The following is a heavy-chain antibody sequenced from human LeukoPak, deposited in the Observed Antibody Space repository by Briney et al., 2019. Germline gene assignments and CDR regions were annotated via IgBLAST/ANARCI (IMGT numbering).Heavy chain of an antibody. CDR3: ARVGRDSQHLDY. CDR2: ISSSGDLV. V-gene: IGHV3-48*03. D-gene: IGHD2-15*01. Sequence: GGSLRLSCAASGFTFSSYEMHWVRQAPRKGLEWVSYISSSGDLVYYADSVRGRLTFSRDNAKNSLYLQMNSLRAEDTAVYYCARVGRDSQHLDYWGPGTLVTVSS. J-gene: IGHJ4*02. CDR1: GFTFSSYE.